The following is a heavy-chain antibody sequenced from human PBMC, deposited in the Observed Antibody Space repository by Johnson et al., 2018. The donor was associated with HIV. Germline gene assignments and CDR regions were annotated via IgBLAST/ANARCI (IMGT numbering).Heavy chain of an antibody. J-gene: IGHJ3*02. Sequence: VQLVESGGGLVTPGGSLRISCSGSGLTLRNAWMTWVRQAPGKGLEWVGHIKREVDGGTTDYTAPVKGRFTILRDDSKNTLYLQMNSLKTEDTALYYCAKGGYSGSYFGFDIWGQGTLVTVSA. CDR2: IKREVDGGTT. V-gene: IGHV3-15*01. CDR1: GLTLRNAW. D-gene: IGHD1-26*01. CDR3: AKGGYSGSYFGFDI.